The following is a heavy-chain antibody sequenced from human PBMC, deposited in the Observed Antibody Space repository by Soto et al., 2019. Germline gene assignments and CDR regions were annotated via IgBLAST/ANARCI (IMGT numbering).Heavy chain of an antibody. V-gene: IGHV1-58*02. CDR1: GYTFTSYG. CDR2: IVVGSGNT. CDR3: AADAYDSSGGALAEYFQH. Sequence: SVKVSCKASGYTFTSYGISLVRQARGQRLEWIGWIVVGSGNTNYAQKFQERVTITRDMSTSTAYMELSSLRSEDTAVYYCAADAYDSSGGALAEYFQHWGQGTLVTVSS. D-gene: IGHD3-22*01. J-gene: IGHJ1*01.